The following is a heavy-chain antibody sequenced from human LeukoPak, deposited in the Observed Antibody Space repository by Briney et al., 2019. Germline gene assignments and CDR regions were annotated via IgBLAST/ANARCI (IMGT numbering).Heavy chain of an antibody. CDR3: ARMAAAVGFDY. J-gene: IGHJ4*02. CDR2: ISSSSSYI. D-gene: IGHD6-13*01. Sequence: GGSLRLSCAASGFTFSSYSMNWVRQAPGKGLEWVSSISSSSSYIYYADSVKGRFTISRDNAKNSLYLQMNSLRAEDTTVYYCARMAAAVGFDYWGQGTLVTVSS. CDR1: GFTFSSYS. V-gene: IGHV3-21*01.